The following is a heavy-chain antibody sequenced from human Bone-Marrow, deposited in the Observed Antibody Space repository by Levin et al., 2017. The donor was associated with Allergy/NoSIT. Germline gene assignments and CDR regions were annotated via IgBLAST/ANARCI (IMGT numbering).Heavy chain of an antibody. CDR1: GFTFSNYY. D-gene: IGHD2-15*01. V-gene: IGHV3-11*01. Sequence: PGGSLRLSCAASGFTFSNYYMIWIRQAPGKGLEWVSYIHSRGSPIYYADSVKGRFTISRDNAKNSLSLQMNSLRAEDTAVYYCARDGGFTFDYGGQGTLVTVSS. CDR2: IHSRGSPI. CDR3: ARDGGFTFDY. J-gene: IGHJ4*02.